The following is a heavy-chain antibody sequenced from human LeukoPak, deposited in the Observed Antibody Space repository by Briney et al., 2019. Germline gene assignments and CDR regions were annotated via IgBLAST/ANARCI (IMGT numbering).Heavy chain of an antibody. CDR1: GGSFSGYY. CDR2: INHSGST. Sequence: PSETLSLTCAVYGGSFSGYYWSWIRQPPGKGLEWIGEINHSGSTNYNPSLKSRVTISVDTSKNQFSLKLSSVTAADTAVYYCARDGYNYGWFDPWGQGTLVTVSS. D-gene: IGHD5-24*01. CDR3: ARDGYNYGWFDP. J-gene: IGHJ5*02. V-gene: IGHV4-34*01.